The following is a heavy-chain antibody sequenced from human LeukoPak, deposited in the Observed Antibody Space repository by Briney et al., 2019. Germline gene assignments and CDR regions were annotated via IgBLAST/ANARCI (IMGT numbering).Heavy chain of an antibody. V-gene: IGHV3-30*04. J-gene: IGHJ6*04. CDR1: GFTFSSYA. CDR2: TSYDGSNK. Sequence: PGRPLRLSCAASGFTFSSYAMHWVRQAPGKGLEWVAVTSYDGSNKYCADSVKGRFTISRDNSKNTLYLQMNSLRAEDTAVYYCARPRSSIYYYYGMDVWGKGTTVTVSS. CDR3: ARPRSSIYYYYGMDV.